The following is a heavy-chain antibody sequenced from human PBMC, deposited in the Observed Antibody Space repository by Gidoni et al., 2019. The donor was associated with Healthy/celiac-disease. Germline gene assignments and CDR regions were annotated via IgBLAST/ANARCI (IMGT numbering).Heavy chain of an antibody. CDR2: IRSKANSYAT. J-gene: IGHJ6*02. Sequence: EVQLVESGGGWVQPGGSLKLSCAASGFTFSCSAMPCVRQPSGKGLEWVGSIRSKANSYATAYAASVKGRFTISRDDSKNTAYLQMNSLKTEDTAVYYCTRLPDIVVVPAAMLAYYYGMDVWGQGTTVTVSS. V-gene: IGHV3-73*01. CDR3: TRLPDIVVVPAAMLAYYYGMDV. D-gene: IGHD2-2*01. CDR1: GFTFSCSA.